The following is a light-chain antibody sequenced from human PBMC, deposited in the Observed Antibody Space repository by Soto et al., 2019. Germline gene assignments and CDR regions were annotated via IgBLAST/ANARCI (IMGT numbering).Light chain of an antibody. CDR2: ATS. Sequence: EIDGTHSRGTLSLSQGESAPLSCRASQIVSGSYLAWYRHKPGQAPRLLIYATSRRPTGIPDRFRGSGSGTDFTLPISRLEPEDFAAYYCHQYGSSPPWTFGQGTKGDNK. CDR3: HQYGSSPPWT. J-gene: IGKJ1*01. CDR1: QIVSGSY. V-gene: IGKV3-20*01.